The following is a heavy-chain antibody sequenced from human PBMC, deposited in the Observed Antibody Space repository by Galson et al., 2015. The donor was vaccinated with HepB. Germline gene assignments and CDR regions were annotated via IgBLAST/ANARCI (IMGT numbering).Heavy chain of an antibody. D-gene: IGHD2-2*02. J-gene: IGHJ3*02. CDR3: AKDSVHCCSTSCYIDAFDI. Sequence: SLRLSCAASGFTFSSYGMHWVRQAPGKGLEWVAVISYDGSNKYYADSVKGRFTISRDNSKNTLYLLMNSLRAEDTAVYYCAKDSVHCCSTSCYIDAFDIWGQGTMVTVSS. CDR1: GFTFSSYG. V-gene: IGHV3-30*18. CDR2: ISYDGSNK.